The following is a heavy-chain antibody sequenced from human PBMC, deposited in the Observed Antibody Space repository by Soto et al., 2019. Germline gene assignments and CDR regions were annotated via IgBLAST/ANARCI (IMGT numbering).Heavy chain of an antibody. J-gene: IGHJ4*02. CDR1: GGSISRYY. CDR2: VHQTGNT. D-gene: IGHD3-16*01. Sequence: VQLQESGPGLVKPSETLSLTCTVSGGSISRYYWSWIRQTPGKGLEWIGYVHQTGNTKYNPSLGSRVTISVDASNNNISLTLRSLTAADTAVYFCARGFRPINMIEGVVSAFDYWGQGTLVTVSS. V-gene: IGHV4-59*01. CDR3: ARGFRPINMIEGVVSAFDY.